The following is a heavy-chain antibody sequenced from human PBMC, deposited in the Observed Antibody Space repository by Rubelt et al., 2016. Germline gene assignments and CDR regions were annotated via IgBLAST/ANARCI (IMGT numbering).Heavy chain of an antibody. J-gene: IGHJ4*02. CDR1: GYTFTSYA. D-gene: IGHD6-13*01. V-gene: IGHV7-4-1*02. Sequence: QVQLVQSGSELKKPGASVKVSCKASGYTFTSYAMNLVRQAPGHGLEWMGWINTDTGTPTYAQGFTGRFVFSLDTSVSTAYLQISSLKAEDTAVYYCARVIAAAGRDGNYFDYWGQGTLVTVSS. CDR3: ARVIAAAGRDGNYFDY. CDR2: INTDTGTP.